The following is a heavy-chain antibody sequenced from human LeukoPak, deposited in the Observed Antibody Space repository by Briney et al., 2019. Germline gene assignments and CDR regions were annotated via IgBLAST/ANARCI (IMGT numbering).Heavy chain of an antibody. J-gene: IGHJ4*02. CDR3: ARDGNPASYDSSGYYSPYFDY. CDR1: GFTLISYS. Sequence: GGSLRLSCAASGFTLISYSMNWVRQAPGKGLEWVSSISSSSSYIYYADSVKGRFTISRDNAKNSLYLQMNSLRAEDTAVYYCARDGNPASYDSSGYYSPYFDYWGQGTLVTVSS. V-gene: IGHV3-21*01. CDR2: ISSSSSYI. D-gene: IGHD3-22*01.